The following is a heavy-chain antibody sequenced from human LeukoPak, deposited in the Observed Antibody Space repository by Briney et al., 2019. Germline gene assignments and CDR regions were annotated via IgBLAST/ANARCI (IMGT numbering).Heavy chain of an antibody. J-gene: IGHJ5*02. CDR1: GGSISSSNW. Sequence: SGTLSLTCAVSGGSISSSNWWSWVRQPPGKGLEWIGEIYHSGSTNYNPSLKSRVTISVDTSKNQFSLKLSSVTAADTAVYYCARVLTNPYNWFDPWGQGTLVTVSS. D-gene: IGHD1-14*01. V-gene: IGHV4-4*02. CDR3: ARVLTNPYNWFDP. CDR2: IYHSGST.